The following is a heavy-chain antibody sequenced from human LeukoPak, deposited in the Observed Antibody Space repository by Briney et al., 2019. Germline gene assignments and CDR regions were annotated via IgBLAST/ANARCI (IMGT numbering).Heavy chain of an antibody. V-gene: IGHV3-7*01. J-gene: IGHJ4*02. D-gene: IGHD2-15*01. CDR3: ARGKRIPYCSGGSCPVDY. CDR1: GFTFSSYW. Sequence: GGSLRLSCAASGFTFSSYWMSWARQAPGKGLEWVANIKQDGSEKYYVDSVKGRFTISRDNAKNSLYLQMNSLRAEDTAVYYCARGKRIPYCSGGSCPVDYWGQGTLVTVSS. CDR2: IKQDGSEK.